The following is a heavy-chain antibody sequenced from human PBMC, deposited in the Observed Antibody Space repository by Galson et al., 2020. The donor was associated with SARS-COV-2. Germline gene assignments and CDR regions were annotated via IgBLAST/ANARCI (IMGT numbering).Heavy chain of an antibody. Sequence: ASVKVSCKTSGYTFTSYYIHWVRQAPGQGLEWMGIIDPSGGSTSYSQKFQGRVTMTRDTSTSTVYMELNSLTSEDTAMYYCTKPMLRGVFADYFPHWGQGTLVTVSS. CDR2: IDPSGGST. V-gene: IGHV1-46*01. J-gene: IGHJ1*01. CDR3: TKPMLRGVFADYFPH. CDR1: GYTFTSYY. D-gene: IGHD3-10*01.